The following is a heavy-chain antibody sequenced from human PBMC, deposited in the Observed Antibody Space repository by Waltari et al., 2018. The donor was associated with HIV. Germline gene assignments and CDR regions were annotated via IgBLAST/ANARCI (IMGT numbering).Heavy chain of an antibody. V-gene: IGHV1-69*04. Sequence: QVQLVQSGAEVKKPGSSVKVSCKASGGTFSSYAISWVRPAPGQGLEWMGRIIPILGIANYAQKFQGRVTITADKSTSTAYMELSSLRSEDTAVYYCARGDAYYYDSSGYYSCWGQGTLVTVSS. D-gene: IGHD3-22*01. CDR2: IIPILGIA. J-gene: IGHJ4*02. CDR1: GGTFSSYA. CDR3: ARGDAYYYDSSGYYSC.